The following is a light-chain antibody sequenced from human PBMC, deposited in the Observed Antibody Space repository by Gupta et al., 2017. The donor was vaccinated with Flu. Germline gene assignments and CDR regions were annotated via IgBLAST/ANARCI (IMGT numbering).Light chain of an antibody. CDR3: SAGDSSRSIWM. V-gene: IGLV10-54*04. CDR1: NNNVGYQG. J-gene: IGLJ3*02. CDR2: RNT. Sequence: QAALTQSPSMSKALGETATLTCTGNNNNVGYQGAAWLQQHRGHPPKLLTYRNTNRRSGIPERFSASKSQTTAALTIIGLQAEDEADYYCSAGDSSRSIWMFGGGTKLTVL.